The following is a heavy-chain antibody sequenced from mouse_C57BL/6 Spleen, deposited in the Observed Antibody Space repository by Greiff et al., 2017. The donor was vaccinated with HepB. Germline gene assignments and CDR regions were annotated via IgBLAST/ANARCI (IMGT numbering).Heavy chain of an antibody. Sequence: VQLQQSGPELVKPGASVKISCKASGYAFSSSWMNWVKQRPGKGLEWIGRIYPGDGDTNYNGKFKGKATLTADKSSSTAYMQLSSLTSEDSAVYFFARGYYGNYIFDVCGTGTTVTVSS. CDR1: GYAFSSSW. V-gene: IGHV1-82*01. D-gene: IGHD2-1*01. J-gene: IGHJ1*03. CDR2: IYPGDGDT. CDR3: ARGYYGNYIFDV.